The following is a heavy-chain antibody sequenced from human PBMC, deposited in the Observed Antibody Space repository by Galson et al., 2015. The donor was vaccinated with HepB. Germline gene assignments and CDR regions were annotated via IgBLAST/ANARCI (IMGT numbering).Heavy chain of an antibody. V-gene: IGHV3-23*01. J-gene: IGHJ4*02. CDR3: TKEYTVRNQFDY. D-gene: IGHD4-17*01. CDR2: VSGDGATT. Sequence: SLRLSCAASGFTFNIYAMTWVRQAPGKGLEWVSTVSGDGATTYYADAVKGRLTIPRDNSKSTLYLQMNSLRAEDTAIYFCTKEYTVRNQFDYWGQGTLVTVSS. CDR1: GFTFNIYA.